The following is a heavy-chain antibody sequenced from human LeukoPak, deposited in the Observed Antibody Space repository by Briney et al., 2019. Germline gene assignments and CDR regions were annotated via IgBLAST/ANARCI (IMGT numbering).Heavy chain of an antibody. CDR2: ISSSSSYI. Sequence: GGSLRLSCAASGFTFSSYSMNWVRQAPGKGLEWVSSISSSSSYIYYADSVKGRFTISRDNAKNSLYPQMNSLRAEDTAVYYCARDSRYYYDSSEPPFLGYWGQGTLVTVSS. CDR1: GFTFSSYS. D-gene: IGHD3-22*01. J-gene: IGHJ4*02. V-gene: IGHV3-21*01. CDR3: ARDSRYYYDSSEPPFLGY.